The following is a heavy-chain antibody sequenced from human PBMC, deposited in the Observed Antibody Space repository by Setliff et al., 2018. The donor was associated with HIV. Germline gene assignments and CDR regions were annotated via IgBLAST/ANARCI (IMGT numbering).Heavy chain of an antibody. Sequence: NPSETLSLTCAIYGGSFSNYYWSWIRHTPGRGLEWIAEINQNGRTNYNPALKSRVLVSLDTSKNQCSLHPVSVTAADTAVYFCAREKSITSAWYGGYYFDYWGQGTTVTVSS. CDR1: GGSFSNYY. CDR3: AREKSITSAWYGGYYFDY. V-gene: IGHV4-34*01. CDR2: INQNGRT. D-gene: IGHD3-3*01. J-gene: IGHJ4*02.